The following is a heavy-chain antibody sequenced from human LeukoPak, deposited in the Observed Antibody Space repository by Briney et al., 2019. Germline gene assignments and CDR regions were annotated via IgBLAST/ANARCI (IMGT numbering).Heavy chain of an antibody. D-gene: IGHD6-13*01. J-gene: IGHJ4*02. V-gene: IGHV1-2*02. CDR1: GFSFTGYG. CDR2: INPNSGGT. Sequence: GASVKVSCKASGFSFTGYGFTWVRQAPGQGLEWMGWINPNSGGTNYAQKFQGRVTMTRDTSISTAYMELSRLRSDDTAAYYCARVSSSWYYFDYWGQGTLVTVSS. CDR3: ARVSSSWYYFDY.